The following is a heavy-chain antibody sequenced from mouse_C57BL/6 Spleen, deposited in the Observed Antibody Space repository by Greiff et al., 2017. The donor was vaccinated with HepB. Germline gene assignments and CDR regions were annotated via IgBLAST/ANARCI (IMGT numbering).Heavy chain of an antibody. CDR1: GYTFTSYG. CDR2: IYPRSGNT. V-gene: IGHV1-81*01. Sequence: VQLVESGAELARPGASVKLSCKASGYTFTSYGISWVKQRTGQGLEWIGEIYPRSGNTYYNEKFKGKATLTADKSSSTAYMELRSLTSEDSAVYFCARLVYYGSSHWYFDVWGTGTTVTVSS. D-gene: IGHD1-1*01. J-gene: IGHJ1*03. CDR3: ARLVYYGSSHWYFDV.